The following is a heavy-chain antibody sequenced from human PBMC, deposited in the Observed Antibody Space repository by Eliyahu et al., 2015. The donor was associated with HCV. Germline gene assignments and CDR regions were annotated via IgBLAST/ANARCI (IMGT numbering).Heavy chain of an antibody. CDR3: VKEGFSTGFADF. J-gene: IGHJ4*02. V-gene: IGHV3-23*01. Sequence: EVQLLESXGGLVQTGGSLRLSCAASGFPFNAFAMSWIRQAPGRGLEWVSAISTSGVNTYYADSVKGRFTISRDNSKNTMYLQMNSLRAEDTAVYYCVKEGFSTGFADFWGQGTLLTVSS. D-gene: IGHD3-10*01. CDR1: GFPFNAFA. CDR2: ISTSGVNT.